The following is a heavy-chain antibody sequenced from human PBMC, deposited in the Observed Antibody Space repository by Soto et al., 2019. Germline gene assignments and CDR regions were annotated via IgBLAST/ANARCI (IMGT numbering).Heavy chain of an antibody. V-gene: IGHV2-26*01. CDR3: TRIGLAVVFDLVEDYYMDV. J-gene: IGHJ6*03. CDR2: IFSNDEK. D-gene: IGHD3-16*01. CDR1: GFSLSNARMG. Sequence: SGPTLVNPTETLTLNCTVSGFSLSNARMGVSWIRQPPGKALEWFAHIFSNDEKSYSTSLKSRLTISKDTSKSQVVLTMTNMEPVDTGNIFSTRIGLAVVFDLVEDYYMDVWGKGTTVTVSS.